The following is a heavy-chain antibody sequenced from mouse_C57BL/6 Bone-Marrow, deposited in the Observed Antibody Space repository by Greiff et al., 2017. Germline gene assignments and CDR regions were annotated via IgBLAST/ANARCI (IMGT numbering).Heavy chain of an antibody. Sequence: VQRVESGAELARPGASVKMSCKASGYTFTSYTMHWVKQRPGQGLEWIGYINPSRGYTKYNQKFKDKATLTADKSSSTAYMQLSSLTSEDSAVYYCARGAWFAYWGQGTLVTVSA. CDR3: ARGAWFAY. CDR2: INPSRGYT. V-gene: IGHV1-4*01. CDR1: GYTFTSYT. J-gene: IGHJ3*01.